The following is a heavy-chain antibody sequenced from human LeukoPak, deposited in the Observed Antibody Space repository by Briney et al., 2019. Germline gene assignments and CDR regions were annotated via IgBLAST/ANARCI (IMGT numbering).Heavy chain of an antibody. CDR2: ISYDGTTK. CDR3: AELGITMIGGV. V-gene: IGHV3-30*04. Sequence: YPGGSLRLSCEASGFTFRNYPVHWVRQAPGKGLEWVTVISYDGTTKYYADSVKGRFTISRDNAKNSLYLQMNSLRAEDTAVYYCAELGITMIGGVWGKGTTVTISS. D-gene: IGHD3-10*02. CDR1: GFTFRNYP. J-gene: IGHJ6*04.